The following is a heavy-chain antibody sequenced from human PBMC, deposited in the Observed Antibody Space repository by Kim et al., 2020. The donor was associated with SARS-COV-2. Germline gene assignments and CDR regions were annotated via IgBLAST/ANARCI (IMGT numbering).Heavy chain of an antibody. J-gene: IGHJ4*02. Sequence: ASVKVSCKASGYTFTSYAMHWVRQAPGQRLEWMGWINAGNGNTKYSQKFQGRVTITRDTSASTAYMELSSLRSEDTAVYYCARVLPTTVTTGGGYWGQGTLVTVSS. CDR1: GYTFTSYA. CDR3: ARVLPTTVTTGGGY. V-gene: IGHV1-3*01. CDR2: INAGNGNT. D-gene: IGHD4-17*01.